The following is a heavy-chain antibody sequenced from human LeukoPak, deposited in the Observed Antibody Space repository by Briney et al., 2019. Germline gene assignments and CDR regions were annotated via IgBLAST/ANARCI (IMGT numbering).Heavy chain of an antibody. Sequence: GGSLRLSCAASGFALRSYTVTWVHQAPGKGLEWVAFIRYDGTNKYYADSVKGRFTISRDNSKNTLYLQMNSLRGEDTAVYYCAKGSNWNYDPRVYIDYWGQGTLVTASS. V-gene: IGHV3-30*02. J-gene: IGHJ4*02. CDR1: GFALRSYT. CDR2: IRYDGTNK. CDR3: AKGSNWNYDPRVYIDY. D-gene: IGHD1-7*01.